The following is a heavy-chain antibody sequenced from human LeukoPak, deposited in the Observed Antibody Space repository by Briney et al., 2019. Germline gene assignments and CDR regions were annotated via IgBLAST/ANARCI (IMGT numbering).Heavy chain of an antibody. CDR3: ARGAYYYDSSGYYYPNDY. J-gene: IGHJ4*02. V-gene: IGHV3-30-3*01. Sequence: PGGSLRLPCAASGFTFSSYAMHWVRQAPGKGLEWVAVISYDGSNKYYADSVKGRFTISRDNSKNTLYLQMNSLRAEDTAVYYCARGAYYYDSSGYYYPNDYWGQGTLVTVSS. D-gene: IGHD3-22*01. CDR2: ISYDGSNK. CDR1: GFTFSSYA.